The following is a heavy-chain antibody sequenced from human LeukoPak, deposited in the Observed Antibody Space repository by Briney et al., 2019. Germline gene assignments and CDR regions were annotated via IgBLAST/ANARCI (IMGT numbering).Heavy chain of an antibody. CDR2: IDFTSTYI. V-gene: IGHV3-21*01. CDR1: GFNFSTYS. CDR3: ARDLKGYSYGYSYDAFDF. Sequence: GGSLRLPCAASGFNFSTYSMNWVRQAPGKGLEWVSSIDFTSTYIDYADSVKGRFAISRDNAKKSLYLQMTSLRAEDTAVYYCARDLKGYSYGYSYDAFDFWGRGTMVTVSS. J-gene: IGHJ3*01. D-gene: IGHD5-18*01.